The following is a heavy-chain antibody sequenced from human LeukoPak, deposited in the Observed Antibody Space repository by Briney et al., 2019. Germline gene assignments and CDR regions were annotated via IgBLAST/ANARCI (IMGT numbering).Heavy chain of an antibody. Sequence: GGSQRLSCAASGLTVTSNHMSWVRQAPGKGLEWVSLIKSDGTTEYADSVKGRFTISRDNSKNTLFLQMNSLRVEDTAVYYCARLRRGYWGRGTPVTVSS. CDR3: ARLRRGY. CDR2: IKSDGTT. J-gene: IGHJ4*02. CDR1: GLTVTSNH. V-gene: IGHV3-53*01.